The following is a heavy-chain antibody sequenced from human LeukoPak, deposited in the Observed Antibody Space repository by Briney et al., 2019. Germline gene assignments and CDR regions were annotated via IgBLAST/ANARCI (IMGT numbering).Heavy chain of an antibody. J-gene: IGHJ6*03. Sequence: SETLSLTCGVYGESFSGYYWGWIRQPPGKGLEWIGSIYYSGSTYYNPSLKSRVTISVDTSKNQFSLKLNSVTAADTGVYYCARHMSSILVGGTLLYYYMDAWGIGTTVTISS. D-gene: IGHD2-8*02. CDR3: ARHMSSILVGGTLLYYYMDA. CDR1: GESFSGYY. V-gene: IGHV4-34*01. CDR2: IYYSGST.